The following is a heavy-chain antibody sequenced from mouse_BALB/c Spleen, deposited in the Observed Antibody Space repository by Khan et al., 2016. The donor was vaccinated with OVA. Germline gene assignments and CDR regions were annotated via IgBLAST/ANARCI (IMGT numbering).Heavy chain of an antibody. V-gene: IGHV1-80*01. D-gene: IGHD2-13*01. Sequence: QVQLKQSGAELVRPWSSVKISCKASGYAFSNYLMNWVKQGPGRSLVWIGQIYPGDGNNNYNRKFKDKATLTADKSSSPSYMQLSSLTSEDSAVYYCAGSGDDYFAYWGQGTLVTVSA. CDR3: AGSGDDYFAY. J-gene: IGHJ3*01. CDR2: IYPGDGNN. CDR1: GYAFSNYL.